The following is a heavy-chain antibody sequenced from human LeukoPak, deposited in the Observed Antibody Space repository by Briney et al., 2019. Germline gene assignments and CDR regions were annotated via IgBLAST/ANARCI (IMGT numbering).Heavy chain of an antibody. D-gene: IGHD6-19*01. V-gene: IGHV2-5*02. Sequence: VSGPTLVEPTQTLTLNCSFSGFSLTTSGVAVGWIRQPPGKALQWLALIYWDNEKRYTPSLSSRLAIARDTSNNQVVLTMTNMDPLDTGTYYCVHTLDQWPGHRAFDYWGQGTLVTVSS. CDR1: GFSLTTSGVA. CDR2: IYWDNEK. CDR3: VHTLDQWPGHRAFDY. J-gene: IGHJ4*02.